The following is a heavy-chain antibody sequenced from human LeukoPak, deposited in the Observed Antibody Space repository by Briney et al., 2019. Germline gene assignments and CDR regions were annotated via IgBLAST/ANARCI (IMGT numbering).Heavy chain of an antibody. D-gene: IGHD6-13*01. J-gene: IGHJ4*02. V-gene: IGHV3-48*01. CDR2: ISSSSNTI. Sequence: GGSLRLSCAASGFTFSTYSMNWVRQAPGKGLEWVSYISSSSNTIYYADSVKGRFTISRDNAKNSLYLQMNSLRAEDTAVYYCARDGFIAAAGIRGAPSDYWGQGTLVTVSS. CDR1: GFTFSTYS. CDR3: ARDGFIAAAGIRGAPSDY.